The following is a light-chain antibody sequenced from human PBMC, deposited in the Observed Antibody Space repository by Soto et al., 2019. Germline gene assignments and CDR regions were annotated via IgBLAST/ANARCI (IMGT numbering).Light chain of an antibody. Sequence: EIVLTQSPGTLSLSPGERATLSCRASQTFSNSFLSWFQQIPGQAPRLLIYGASNRATGIPPRFSGSGSGTDFTLTISSLEPEDSAVYYCQQRHMWPITFGQGTRLEIK. CDR3: QQRHMWPIT. V-gene: IGKV3D-20*02. CDR2: GAS. CDR1: QTFSNSF. J-gene: IGKJ5*01.